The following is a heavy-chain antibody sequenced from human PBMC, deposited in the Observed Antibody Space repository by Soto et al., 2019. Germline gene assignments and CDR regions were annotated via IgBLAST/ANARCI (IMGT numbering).Heavy chain of an antibody. V-gene: IGHV3-66*01. CDR3: ARDGLAVAGPNDY. CDR2: IYSGGST. J-gene: IGHJ4*02. CDR1: GFTVSSNY. Sequence: EVQLVESGGGLVQPGGSLRLSCAASGFTVSSNYMSWVRQAPGKGLEWVSVIYSGGSTYYADSVKGRFTISRDNSKNTLYLQMNSLRAEDTAVYYCARDGLAVAGPNDYWGQGTLGTVSS. D-gene: IGHD6-19*01.